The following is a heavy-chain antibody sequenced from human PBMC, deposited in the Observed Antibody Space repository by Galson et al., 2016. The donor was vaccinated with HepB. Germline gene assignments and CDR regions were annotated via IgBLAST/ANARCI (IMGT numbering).Heavy chain of an antibody. CDR3: ARHDGFCSGDDCYSSLPFDP. CDR1: GYTFSSYD. Sequence: SVKVSCKASGYTFSSYDISWVRQAPGQGLQWMGWISTYTGRTKYTQRFQDRVTMTTDTSTSTAYMELRSLRFDDTAIYYCARHDGFCSGDDCYSSLPFDPWGQGTLVTVSA. J-gene: IGHJ5*02. D-gene: IGHD2-15*01. V-gene: IGHV1-18*01. CDR2: ISTYTGRT.